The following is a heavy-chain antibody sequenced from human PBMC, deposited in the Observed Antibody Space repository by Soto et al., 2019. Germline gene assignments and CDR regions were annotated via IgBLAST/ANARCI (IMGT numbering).Heavy chain of an antibody. Sequence: SETLSLTCTVSGGSISSYYWSGIRQPPGKGLEWIGYIYYSGSTNYNPSLKSRVTISVATSKNQFSLKLSSVTAADTAVDYCARALGIRYYGSSCYYDYWGQGTLVTVSS. CDR3: ARALGIRYYGSSCYYDY. V-gene: IGHV4-59*01. CDR2: IYYSGST. J-gene: IGHJ4*02. D-gene: IGHD3-22*01. CDR1: GGSISSYY.